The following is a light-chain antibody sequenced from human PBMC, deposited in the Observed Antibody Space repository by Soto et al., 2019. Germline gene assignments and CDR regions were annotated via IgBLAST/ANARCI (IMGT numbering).Light chain of an antibody. V-gene: IGKV3-20*01. CDR1: QSVSSSY. J-gene: IGKJ1*01. CDR3: QQYGSSRT. Sequence: EIVLTQSPGTLSLSPGERATLSCRASQSVSSSYLAWYQQKPGQAPRLLIYGASSRATVIPDRFSGSGSETDFTLTISRLEPEDFAVYYCQQYGSSRTFGQGTKVEIK. CDR2: GAS.